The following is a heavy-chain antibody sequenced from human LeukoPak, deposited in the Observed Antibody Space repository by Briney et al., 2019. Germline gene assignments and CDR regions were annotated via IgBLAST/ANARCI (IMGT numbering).Heavy chain of an antibody. J-gene: IGHJ4*02. D-gene: IGHD2-2*01. CDR1: GFTFSNAW. CDR3: TVEYCSSTSCGDY. Sequence: PGGSLRLSCAASGFTFSNAWMSWVRQAPGKGLEWVGRIKSKTDGGTTDYAASVKGRFTISRDDSKNTLYLQMNSLKTEDTAVYYCTVEYCSSTSCGDYWGQGTLVTVSS. V-gene: IGHV3-15*01. CDR2: IKSKTDGGTT.